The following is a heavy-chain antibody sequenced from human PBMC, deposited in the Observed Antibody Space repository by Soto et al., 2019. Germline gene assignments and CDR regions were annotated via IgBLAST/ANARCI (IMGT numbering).Heavy chain of an antibody. D-gene: IGHD3-22*01. Sequence: LRLSCAASGFIVTSNYMSWVRQAPGKGLEWVSVLYSGGSTYYADSVKGRFTISRDNSKNTLYLQMNSLRVDDTAVYYCARSRAPYDRSGYYIDYWGQGTLVTVSS. CDR1: GFIVTSNY. J-gene: IGHJ4*02. V-gene: IGHV3-53*01. CDR2: LYSGGST. CDR3: ARSRAPYDRSGYYIDY.